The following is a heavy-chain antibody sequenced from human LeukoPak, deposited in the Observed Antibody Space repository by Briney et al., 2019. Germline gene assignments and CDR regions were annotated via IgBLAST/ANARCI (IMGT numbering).Heavy chain of an antibody. V-gene: IGHV1-69*01. Sequence: SVKVSCKASGGTFSSYAISWVRQAPGQGLEWMGGIIPIFGTANYAQKFQGRVTITADESTSTAYMELSSLRSEDTAVYYCATSGYAYGALDIWGQGTMVTVSS. CDR2: IIPIFGTA. CDR3: ATSGYAYGALDI. D-gene: IGHD5-18*01. CDR1: GGTFSSYA. J-gene: IGHJ3*02.